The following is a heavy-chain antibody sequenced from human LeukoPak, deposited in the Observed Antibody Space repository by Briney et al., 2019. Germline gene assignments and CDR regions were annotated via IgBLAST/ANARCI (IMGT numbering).Heavy chain of an antibody. Sequence: PGGSLRLSRAASGFTFSSYAMSWVRQAPGKGLEWVSAISGSGGSTYYADSVKGRFTISRDNSKNTLYLQMNSLRAEDTAVYYCAKDLEAYYDILTGYPSYDYWGQGTLVTVS. CDR3: AKDLEAYYDILTGYPSYDY. J-gene: IGHJ4*02. CDR2: ISGSGGST. V-gene: IGHV3-23*01. D-gene: IGHD3-9*01. CDR1: GFTFSSYA.